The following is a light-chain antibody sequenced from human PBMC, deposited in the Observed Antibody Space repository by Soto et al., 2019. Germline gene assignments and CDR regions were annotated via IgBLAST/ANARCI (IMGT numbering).Light chain of an antibody. CDR2: GSS. J-gene: IGKJ2*01. V-gene: IGKV3-20*01. CDR3: QQYGSSPPYT. CDR1: QSVSNNY. Sequence: EVVLTQSPGTLPLSPGERATLSCRASQSVSNNYFAWYQQKPGQAPRLLIFGSSDTPTGIPDRFSGSGSGTDFSLIMGRLEPEDFGVYYCQQYGSSPPYTYGQGTKLEIK.